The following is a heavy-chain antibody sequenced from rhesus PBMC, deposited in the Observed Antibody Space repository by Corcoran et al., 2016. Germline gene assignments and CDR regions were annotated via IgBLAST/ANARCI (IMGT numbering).Heavy chain of an antibody. CDR1: GFSITTAETG. Sequence: QVTLKESGPALVKPTQTLTLTCTFSGFSITTAETGVGWIRQPPGKALEWLASICWSDTKYYSTSLKSRLTISKDPSKNLVILTRTNMDPVDTATYYCARLPTRRFDVWGPGVLVTVSS. V-gene: IGHV2-95*01. CDR2: ICWSDTK. J-gene: IGHJ5-1*01. CDR3: ARLPTRRFDV. D-gene: IGHD3S6*01.